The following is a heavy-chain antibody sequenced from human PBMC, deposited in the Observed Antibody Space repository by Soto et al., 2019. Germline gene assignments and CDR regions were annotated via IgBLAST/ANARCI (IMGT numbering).Heavy chain of an antibody. Sequence: PSETLSLTCVVYDGSFSAYYWSWIRQSPGKGLEWIGEINHSGSTNYNPSLKSRVTMSVDMSKNHFSLNLTSMTAADTAVYYCARIRGLWSRSFDYWGQGSLVTVSS. J-gene: IGHJ4*02. V-gene: IGHV4-34*01. CDR1: DGSFSAYY. CDR2: INHSGST. CDR3: ARIRGLWSRSFDY. D-gene: IGHD3-10*01.